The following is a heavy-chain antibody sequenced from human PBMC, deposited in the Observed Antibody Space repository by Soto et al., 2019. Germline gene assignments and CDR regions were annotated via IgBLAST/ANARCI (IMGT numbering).Heavy chain of an antibody. J-gene: IGHJ3*02. CDR2: ISYDGSNK. V-gene: IGHV3-30*18. CDR3: LKSGDESDDYDSSARSATDN. CDR1: GFTFSSYA. Sequence: LSYTASGFTFSSYAMHWVRQAPGKGLEWVAVISYDGSNKYYADSVKGRFTISRDNSKNTLYLQMNSLRAEDTAVYYWLKSGDESDDYDSSARSATDNWG. D-gene: IGHD3-22*01.